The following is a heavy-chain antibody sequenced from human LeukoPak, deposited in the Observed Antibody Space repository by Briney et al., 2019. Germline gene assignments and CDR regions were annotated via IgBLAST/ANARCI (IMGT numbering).Heavy chain of an antibody. CDR3: AYYDSSGYYDY. CDR1: RYTFTGYY. V-gene: IGHV1-2*02. Sequence: ASVKVSCKASRYTFTGYYMHWVRQAPGQGLEWMGWINPNSGGTNYAQKFQGRVTMTRDTSISTAYMELSRLRSDDTAVDNCAYYDSSGYYDYWGQGTLVTVSS. CDR2: INPNSGGT. J-gene: IGHJ4*02. D-gene: IGHD3-22*01.